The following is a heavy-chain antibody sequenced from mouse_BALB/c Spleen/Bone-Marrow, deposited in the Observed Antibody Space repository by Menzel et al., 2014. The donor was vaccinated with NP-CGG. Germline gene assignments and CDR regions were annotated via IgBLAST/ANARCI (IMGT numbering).Heavy chain of an antibody. CDR2: IYPSDNYT. CDR3: TRTYEYFDY. J-gene: IGHJ2*01. Sequence: VQLQESGAELVRPGASVKPSCKTSGYTFTSYWINWVKQRPGQGLEWTGNIYPSDNYTNYNQKFKDKATLTVDVSSTTAYMQLSSPTSEDSAVYYCTRTYEYFDYWGQGTTLTVSS. D-gene: IGHD2-3*01. CDR1: GYTFTSYW. V-gene: IGHV1-69*02.